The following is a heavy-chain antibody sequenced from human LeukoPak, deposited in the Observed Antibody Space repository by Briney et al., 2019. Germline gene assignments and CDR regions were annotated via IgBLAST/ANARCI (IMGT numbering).Heavy chain of an antibody. D-gene: IGHD3-22*01. CDR1: GFTFSSYA. CDR2: ISGSGGST. V-gene: IGHV3-23*01. J-gene: IGHJ6*03. Sequence: GGSLRLSCAASGFTFSSYAMSWVRQAPGKGLEWVSAISGSGGSTYYADSVKGRFTISRDNSKNTLYLQMNSLRAEDTAVYCCAKYGSATYYYDSSGYERGAKFYYYYMDVWGKGTTVTVSS. CDR3: AKYGSATYYYDSSGYERGAKFYYYYMDV.